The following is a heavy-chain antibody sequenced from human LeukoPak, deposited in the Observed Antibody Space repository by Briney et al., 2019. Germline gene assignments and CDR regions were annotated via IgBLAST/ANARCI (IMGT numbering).Heavy chain of an antibody. CDR1: GFTFSSYS. CDR2: ISSSSSTI. Sequence: PGGSLRLSCVASGFTFSSYSMNWVRQAPGKGLEWVSYISSSSSTIYYADSVKGRFTISRDNAKNSLYLQMNSLRAEDTAVYYCAREGYCSSTSCYYFDYWGQGTLVTVSS. V-gene: IGHV3-48*01. D-gene: IGHD2-2*01. CDR3: AREGYCSSTSCYYFDY. J-gene: IGHJ4*02.